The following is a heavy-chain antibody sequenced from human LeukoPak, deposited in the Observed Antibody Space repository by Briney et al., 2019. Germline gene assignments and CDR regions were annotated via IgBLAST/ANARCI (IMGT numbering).Heavy chain of an antibody. Sequence: SVKVSCKASGGTFSSYASSWVRQAPGQGLEWMGGISPIFGTANYAQKFQGRVTITADESTSTAYMELSSLRSEDTAVYYCAREPVSDYDFSSHNWFDPWGQGTLVTVSS. D-gene: IGHD3-3*01. CDR2: ISPIFGTA. CDR3: AREPVSDYDFSSHNWFDP. V-gene: IGHV1-69*01. J-gene: IGHJ5*02. CDR1: GGTFSSYA.